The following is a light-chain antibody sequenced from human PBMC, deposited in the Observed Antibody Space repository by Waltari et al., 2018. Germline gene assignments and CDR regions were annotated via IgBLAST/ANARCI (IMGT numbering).Light chain of an antibody. CDR2: AAS. J-gene: IGKJ1*01. CDR1: QGISNS. Sequence: DIQMTQSPSSLSASVGDRVTITCRASQGISNSLAWYQQKPGKAPKLLLYAASRLESGVPSRFSGSGSGTDYTLTISSLQPEDFATYYCQQYYSTPAWTFVQGTKVEIK. CDR3: QQYYSTPAWT. V-gene: IGKV1-NL1*01.